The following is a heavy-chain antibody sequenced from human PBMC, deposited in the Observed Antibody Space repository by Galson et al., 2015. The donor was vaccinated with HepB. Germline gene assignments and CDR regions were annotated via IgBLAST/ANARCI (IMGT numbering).Heavy chain of an antibody. CDR1: GFTFSSYA. Sequence: SLRLSCAASGFTFSSYAMTWVRQAPGKGLEWVSGISGSGGSTYYTDSVKGRFTISRDNSKNTLYLQMNSLRAEDTAVYYCAKDGLGVGFWSGYSQPDFDYWGQGTLVTVSS. V-gene: IGHV3-23*01. CDR3: AKDGLGVGFWSGYSQPDFDY. D-gene: IGHD3-3*01. J-gene: IGHJ4*02. CDR2: ISGSGGST.